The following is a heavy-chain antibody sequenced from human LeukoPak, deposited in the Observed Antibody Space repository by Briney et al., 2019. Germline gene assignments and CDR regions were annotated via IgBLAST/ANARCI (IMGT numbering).Heavy chain of an antibody. CDR1: GGSISSGSYY. D-gene: IGHD3/OR15-3a*01. CDR3: ASSRNVDQFDI. J-gene: IGHJ3*02. Sequence: SETLSLTCAVSGGSISSGSYYWGWIRHHPGKGLEWIGSIYYSGSTYYNPSLKSRLTISIDTSKNQFSLRLSSVTAADTAVYFCASSRNVDQFDIWGQGTMVTVSS. CDR2: IYYSGST. V-gene: IGHV4-31*11.